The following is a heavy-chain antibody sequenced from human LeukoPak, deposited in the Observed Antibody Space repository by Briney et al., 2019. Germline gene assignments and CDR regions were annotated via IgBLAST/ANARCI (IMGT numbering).Heavy chain of an antibody. J-gene: IGHJ6*02. D-gene: IGHD3-10*01. V-gene: IGHV3-21*01. CDR3: ARDASLLWFGELSQYYYGMDV. Sequence: PGGSLRLSCAASGFTFSSYSMNWVRQAPGKGLEWVSSISSSSSYIYYADSVKGRFTISRDNAKNSLYLQMNSLRAEDTAVYYCARDASLLWFGELSQYYYGMDVWGQGTTVTVSS. CDR1: GFTFSSYS. CDR2: ISSSSSYI.